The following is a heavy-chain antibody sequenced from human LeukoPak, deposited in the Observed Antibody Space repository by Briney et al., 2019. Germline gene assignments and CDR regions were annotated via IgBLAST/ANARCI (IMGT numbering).Heavy chain of an antibody. CDR1: GFTFSSYS. Sequence: PGGSLRLSCAPSGFTFSSYSMNWVRQAPGKGLEWVSSISSSSSYIYYADSVKGRFTISRDNAKNSLYLQMNSLRAEDTAVYYCARMEDYGDSKSDYWGQETLVTVSS. J-gene: IGHJ4*02. CDR3: ARMEDYGDSKSDY. V-gene: IGHV3-21*01. D-gene: IGHD4-17*01. CDR2: ISSSSSYI.